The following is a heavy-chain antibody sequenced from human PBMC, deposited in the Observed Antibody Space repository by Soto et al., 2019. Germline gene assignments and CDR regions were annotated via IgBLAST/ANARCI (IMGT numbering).Heavy chain of an antibody. V-gene: IGHV3-9*01. J-gene: IGHJ6*02. D-gene: IGHD6-19*01. Sequence: GGSLRLSCAASGFTFDDYAMHWVRQAPGKGLEWVSGISWNSGSIGYADSVKGRFTISRNNAKNSLYLQMNSLRAEDTALYYCAKDSSSGWYRRLDYYGMDVWGQGTTVTVSS. CDR1: GFTFDDYA. CDR2: ISWNSGSI. CDR3: AKDSSSGWYRRLDYYGMDV.